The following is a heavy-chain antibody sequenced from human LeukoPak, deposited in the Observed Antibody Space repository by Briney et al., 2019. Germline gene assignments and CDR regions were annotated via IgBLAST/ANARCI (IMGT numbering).Heavy chain of an antibody. CDR2: IYYSGST. J-gene: IGHJ4*02. Sequence: PSETLFLTCTVSGGSISSYCWSWIRQPPGKGLEWIGYIYYSGSTNYNPSLKSRVTISVDTSKNQFSLKLSSVTAADTAVYYCARHLDYWGQGTLVTVSS. V-gene: IGHV4-59*08. CDR3: ARHLDY. CDR1: GGSISSYC.